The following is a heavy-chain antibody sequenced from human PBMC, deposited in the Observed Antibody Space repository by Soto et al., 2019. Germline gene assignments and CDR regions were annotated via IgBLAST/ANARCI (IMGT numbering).Heavy chain of an antibody. Sequence: QVQLVESGGGVVQPGRSLRLSCAASGFTFSSHSIQWVRQAPGKGLEWVAVISYDESIKYYADSVKGRFTISRDNSKNTAYLKMNSLRAEDTAVFYCARDWSTSRDLDYWGQGTLVIVSS. J-gene: IGHJ4*02. V-gene: IGHV3-30-3*01. CDR1: GFTFSSHS. CDR3: ARDWSTSRDLDY. CDR2: ISYDESIK. D-gene: IGHD3-3*01.